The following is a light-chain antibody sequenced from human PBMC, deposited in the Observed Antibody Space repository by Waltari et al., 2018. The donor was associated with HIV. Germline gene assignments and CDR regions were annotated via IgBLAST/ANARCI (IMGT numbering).Light chain of an antibody. V-gene: IGKV3-15*01. CDR1: QRITTN. Sequence: EIVMTQSPATLSASPGETATLSCRASQRITTNLAWYQQKPGQAPRLLIYDTFTRATDIPARFSGSGFGTEFTLTISSLQSEDFAVYYCQQHDYWPPAFGQGTRLDIK. J-gene: IGKJ5*01. CDR3: QQHDYWPPA. CDR2: DTF.